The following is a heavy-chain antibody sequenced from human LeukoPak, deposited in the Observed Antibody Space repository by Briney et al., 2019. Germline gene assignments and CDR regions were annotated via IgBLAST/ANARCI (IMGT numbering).Heavy chain of an antibody. D-gene: IGHD2-15*01. CDR2: VSAYGDNT. CDR1: GYTFTNYG. CDR3: ARDCIGCHGFDY. Sequence: ASVKVSCKTSGYTFTNYGITWVRQAPGQGLEWMGWVSAYGDNTSYVQKIQGRVTMTTDTSTSTAYMELRSLRSDDTAVYYCARDCIGCHGFDYWGQGTLVTVSS. J-gene: IGHJ4*02. V-gene: IGHV1-18*01.